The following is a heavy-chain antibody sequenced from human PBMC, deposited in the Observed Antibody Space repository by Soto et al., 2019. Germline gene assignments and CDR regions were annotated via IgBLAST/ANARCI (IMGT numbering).Heavy chain of an antibody. CDR2: ISTYNDDP. V-gene: IGHV1-18*01. Sequence: QGKLVQSGVEVKKPGASVKVSCSASGYTFTTFGVTWVRQAPGQGLEWMGWISTYNDDPNYAKKFQGRVTMTIDTATSTAYLDPRSLTSDDTAMYCCASVIPGAEAWFDPWGQGTLGTVSS. J-gene: IGHJ5*02. CDR1: GYTFTTFG. CDR3: ASVIPGAEAWFDP. D-gene: IGHD3-16*02.